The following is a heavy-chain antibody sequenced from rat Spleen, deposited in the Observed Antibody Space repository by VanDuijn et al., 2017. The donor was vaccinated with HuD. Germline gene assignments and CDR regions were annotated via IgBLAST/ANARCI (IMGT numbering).Heavy chain of an antibody. CDR3: AREAGIPFHYFDY. V-gene: IGHV5-20*01. Sequence: EVQLAESGGGLVQPGRSLKLSCAVSGFTFSDYYMAWVRQAPTKGLEWVASISYDGSSTYYRDSVKGRFTISRDNAKSTLYLQMDSLRSEDTATYYCAREAGIPFHYFDYWGQGVMVTVSS. D-gene: IGHD1-4*01. CDR2: ISYDGSST. CDR1: GFTFSDYY. J-gene: IGHJ2*01.